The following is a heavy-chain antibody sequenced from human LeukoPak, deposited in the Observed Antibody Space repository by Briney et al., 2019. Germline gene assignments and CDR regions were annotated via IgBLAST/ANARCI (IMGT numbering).Heavy chain of an antibody. D-gene: IGHD4-17*01. CDR1: GGSISSGGYY. J-gene: IGHJ4*02. CDR2: IYYSGST. CDR3: ARVTTRGPNMVDY. Sequence: SSQTLSLTCTVSGGSISSGGYYWSWIPPHPGKGLEWIGYIYYSGSTYYNPALKSRVTISVDTSKNQFSLKLSSVTAADTAVYYCARVTTRGPNMVDYWGQGTLVTVSS. V-gene: IGHV4-31*03.